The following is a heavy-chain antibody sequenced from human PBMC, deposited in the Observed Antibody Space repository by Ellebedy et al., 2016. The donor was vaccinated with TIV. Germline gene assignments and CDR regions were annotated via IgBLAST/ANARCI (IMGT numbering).Heavy chain of an antibody. Sequence: GESLKITCAASGFTFSNYWMSWVRQAPGKGLEWVANIKQDGSETYYVDYVKGRFTISRDNAKNSLYLQMNSLIADDTAVYYCARSPYTGYSDLGFDYWGQGSLVTVSS. CDR3: ARSPYTGYSDLGFDY. CDR2: IKQDGSET. V-gene: IGHV3-7*01. J-gene: IGHJ4*02. CDR1: GFTFSNYW. D-gene: IGHD2-2*02.